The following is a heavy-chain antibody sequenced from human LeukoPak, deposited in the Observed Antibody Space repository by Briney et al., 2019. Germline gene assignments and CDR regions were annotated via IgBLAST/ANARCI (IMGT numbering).Heavy chain of an antibody. CDR1: GGSIGSYY. Sequence: SETLSLTCTVSGGSIGSYYWSWIRQPPGKGLEWIGYIYYSGSTNYSPSLKSRVTISVDTSKNQFSLKLSSVTAADTAVYYCARGLNYYYGSGRSSYYFDYWGQGTLVTVSS. CDR2: IYYSGST. D-gene: IGHD3-10*01. CDR3: ARGLNYYYGSGRSSYYFDY. J-gene: IGHJ4*02. V-gene: IGHV4-59*12.